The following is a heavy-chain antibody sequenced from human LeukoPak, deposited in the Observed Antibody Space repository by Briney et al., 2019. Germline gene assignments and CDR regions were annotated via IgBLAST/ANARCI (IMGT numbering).Heavy chain of an antibody. CDR3: ARVVIRVVPAAHDAFDI. CDR1: GYTFTDYY. J-gene: IGHJ3*02. D-gene: IGHD2-2*01. CDR2: INPLTGST. V-gene: IGHV1-2*02. Sequence: ASVKVSRKASGYTFTDYYMHWVRQAPRQGLEWVGWINPLTGSTGYAQKFQGRVTMTRDTSISTTYMELTRLRSDDTAVYYCARVVIRVVPAAHDAFDIWGQGTMVTVSS.